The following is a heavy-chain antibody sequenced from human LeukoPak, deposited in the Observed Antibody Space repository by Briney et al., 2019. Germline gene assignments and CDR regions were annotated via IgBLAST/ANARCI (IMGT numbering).Heavy chain of an antibody. CDR1: GFTFSHAW. J-gene: IGHJ4*02. CDR3: TTVTDGGLDY. V-gene: IGHV3-15*01. CDR2: IKRKTDGGTA. Sequence: TGGSLRLSCAASGFTFSHAWMSWGRQAPGKGLEWVGRIKRKTDGGTADHAAPVKGRFTISRDDSKNTLYLQMNSLKTEDTAVYYCTTVTDGGLDYWGQGTLVTVSS.